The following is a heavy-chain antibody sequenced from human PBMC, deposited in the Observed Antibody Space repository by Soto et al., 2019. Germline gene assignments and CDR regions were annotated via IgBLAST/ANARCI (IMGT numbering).Heavy chain of an antibody. CDR3: AKDRDYPRDYFHY. J-gene: IGHJ4*02. V-gene: IGHV3-11*06. Sequence: GGSLRLSCAASGFTFSDYYMSWIRQAPGQGLEWVSYIDSATLYTKYSDSVKGRFTISRDNAKNSVFLQMNSLRADDTAVYYCAKDRDYPRDYFHYWGQGTLVTVSS. CDR2: IDSATLYT. CDR1: GFTFSDYY. D-gene: IGHD2-15*01.